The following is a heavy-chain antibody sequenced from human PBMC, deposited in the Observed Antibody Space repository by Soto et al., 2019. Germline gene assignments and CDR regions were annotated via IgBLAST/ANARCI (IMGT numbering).Heavy chain of an antibody. CDR3: AREMVRGVGSDY. J-gene: IGHJ4*02. D-gene: IGHD3-10*01. CDR1: GYTFTSYG. Sequence: QVQLVQSGAEVKKPGASVKVSCKASGYTFTSYGIIWVRQAPGQGLEWMGWISTYNGNTKYAQKLQGRVTMTTETSTSTAYMDLRSMISDDTAVFYCAREMVRGVGSDYWGQGTLVTVSS. V-gene: IGHV1-18*01. CDR2: ISTYNGNT.